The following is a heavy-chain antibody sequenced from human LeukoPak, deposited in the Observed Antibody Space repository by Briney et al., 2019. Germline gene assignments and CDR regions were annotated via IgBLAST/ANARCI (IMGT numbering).Heavy chain of an antibody. V-gene: IGHV3-21*01. CDR3: AKDTGPRGYYCGSGSYRWGGNWFDP. CDR1: GFTFSSYS. CDR2: ISSSSSYI. D-gene: IGHD3-10*01. J-gene: IGHJ5*02. Sequence: GGSLRLSCAASGFTFSSYSMNWVRQAPGKGLEGVPSISSSSSYIYYADSVKGRFAISRDNAKNSLYLQMNSLRSEDTAVYCFAKDTGPRGYYCGSGSYRWGGNWFDPWGQGTLVTVSS.